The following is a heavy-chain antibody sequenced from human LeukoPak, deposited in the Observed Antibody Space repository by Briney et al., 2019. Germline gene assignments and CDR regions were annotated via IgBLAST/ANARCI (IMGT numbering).Heavy chain of an antibody. CDR2: FYTSGST. CDR3: ARHRLGRLDDAFHI. Sequence: SETLFLTCTVPGGHISSYYWSWIRQPAGKGLERIGRFYTSGSTNYNPSLKSRVTISVDKSKNQFSLKLSSVTAADTAVYYCARHRLGRLDDAFHIWGQGTLVTVSS. CDR1: GGHISSYY. D-gene: IGHD3-10*01. V-gene: IGHV4-4*07. J-gene: IGHJ3*02.